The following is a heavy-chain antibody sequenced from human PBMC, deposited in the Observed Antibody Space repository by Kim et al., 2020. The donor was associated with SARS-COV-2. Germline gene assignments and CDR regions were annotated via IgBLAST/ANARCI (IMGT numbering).Heavy chain of an antibody. D-gene: IGHD2-21*01. CDR3: AKDRSYCGGDCYSNDAFDI. CDR2: ISGDGGST. V-gene: IGHV3-43*02. Sequence: GGSLRLSCAASGFTFDDYAMHWVRQAPGKGLEWVSLISGDGGSTYYADSVKGRFTISRDNSKNSLYLQMNSLRTEDTALYYCAKDRSYCGGDCYSNDAFDIXGQGTMVTVSS. J-gene: IGHJ3*02. CDR1: GFTFDDYA.